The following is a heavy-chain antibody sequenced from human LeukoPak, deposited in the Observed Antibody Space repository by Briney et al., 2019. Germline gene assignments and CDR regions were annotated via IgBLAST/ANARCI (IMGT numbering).Heavy chain of an antibody. J-gene: IGHJ4*02. Sequence: SETLSLTCTVSGYSISSGYYRGWIRQPPGKGLEWIGSIYHSGSTYYNPSLKRRVTISVDTSKNQFSLKLSSVTAADTAVYYCAGREFDDYWGQGTLVTVSS. V-gene: IGHV4-38-2*02. CDR3: AGREFDDY. CDR1: GYSISSGYY. CDR2: IYHSGST. D-gene: IGHD3-10*01.